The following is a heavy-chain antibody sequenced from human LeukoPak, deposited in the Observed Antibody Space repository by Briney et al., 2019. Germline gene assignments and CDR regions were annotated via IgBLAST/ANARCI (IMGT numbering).Heavy chain of an antibody. J-gene: IGHJ4*02. V-gene: IGHV3-30-3*01. CDR2: VSCDGSNK. D-gene: IGHD3-22*01. CDR3: ARAPGDRSGYYYAQIDN. CDR1: GFTFSDYV. Sequence: PGGSLRLSCAASGFTFSDYVLHWVRQAPGKGLEWVAVVSCDGSNKYHADSAKGRFTISRDNSKNTLYLQMNSLRAEDTAIYYCARAPGDRSGYYYAQIDNWGQGTLVTVSS.